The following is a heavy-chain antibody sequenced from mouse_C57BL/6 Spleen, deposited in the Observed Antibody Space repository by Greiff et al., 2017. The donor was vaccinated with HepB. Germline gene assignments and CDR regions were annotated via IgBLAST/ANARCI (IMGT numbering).Heavy chain of an antibody. CDR1: GYTFTSYW. V-gene: IGHV1-5*01. J-gene: IGHJ2*01. CDR3: TRSAYYYGSSYCFDY. Sequence: EVQLQQSGTVLARPGASVKMSCKTSGYTFTSYWMHWVKQRPGQGLEWIGAIYPGNSDTSYNQKFKGKAKLTAVPSASTAYMELSSLTNEDSAVYYCTRSAYYYGSSYCFDYWGQGTTLTVSS. CDR2: IYPGNSDT. D-gene: IGHD1-1*01.